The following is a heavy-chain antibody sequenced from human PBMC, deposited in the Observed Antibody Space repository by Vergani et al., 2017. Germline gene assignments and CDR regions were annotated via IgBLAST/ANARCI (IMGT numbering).Heavy chain of an antibody. CDR2: ISSSGSTI. Sequence: EVQLVESGGGLVQPGGSLRLSCAASGFTFSSYEMNWVRQAPGKGLEWVSYISSSGSTIYYADSVKGRFTISRDNAKNSLYLQMNSLRAEDTAVYYCARAAIGGWDRMGWFDAWGQGTLVTVSS. CDR3: ARAAIGGWDRMGWFDA. D-gene: IGHD6-19*01. J-gene: IGHJ5*02. V-gene: IGHV3-48*03. CDR1: GFTFSSYE.